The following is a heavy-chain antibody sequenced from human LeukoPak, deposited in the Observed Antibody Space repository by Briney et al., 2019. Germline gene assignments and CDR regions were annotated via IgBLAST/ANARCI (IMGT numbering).Heavy chain of an antibody. V-gene: IGHV1-2*02. Sequence: ASVKVSCKASGYTFIGYYMHWVRQAPGQGLQWMGWINPKSGGTKYAQKFQGRVTMTRDTSISTAYMELSRLRSDDTAVYHCARGGWPVHYYYMDVWGKGTTVTISS. CDR1: GYTFIGYY. J-gene: IGHJ6*03. D-gene: IGHD6-19*01. CDR2: INPKSGGT. CDR3: ARGGWPVHYYYMDV.